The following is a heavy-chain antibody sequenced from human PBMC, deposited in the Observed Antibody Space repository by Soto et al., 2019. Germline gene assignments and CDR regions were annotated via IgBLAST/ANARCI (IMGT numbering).Heavy chain of an antibody. D-gene: IGHD6-13*01. CDR3: AKGSGYSSSWYAFFDY. CDR2: ISGSGGST. Sequence: PGGSLRLSCAASGFTFSSYAMSWVRQAPGKGLEWVSAISGSGGSTYYADSVKGRFTISRDNSKNTLYLQMNSLRAEDTTVYYCAKGSGYSSSWYAFFDYWGQGTLVTVSS. CDR1: GFTFSSYA. V-gene: IGHV3-23*01. J-gene: IGHJ4*02.